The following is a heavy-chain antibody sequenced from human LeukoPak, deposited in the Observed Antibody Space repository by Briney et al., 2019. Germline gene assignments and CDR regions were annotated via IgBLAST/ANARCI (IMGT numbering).Heavy chain of an antibody. J-gene: IGHJ6*02. D-gene: IGHD3-16*01. CDR3: ARDQGLIDPPPYGLDV. Sequence: GASVKVSSTASVYTFTIYYMHWVRQAPGQGLEWMGIINPSGGSTSYAQKFQGRVTMTRDTSTSTVYMELSSLSSEDTAVYYCARDQGLIDPPPYGLDVWGQGTTVTVSS. CDR1: VYTFTIYY. CDR2: INPSGGST. V-gene: IGHV1-46*01.